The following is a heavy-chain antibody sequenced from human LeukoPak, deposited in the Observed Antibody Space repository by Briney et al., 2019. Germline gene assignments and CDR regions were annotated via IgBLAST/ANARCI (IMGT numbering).Heavy chain of an antibody. CDR3: AKDHYWSIDY. CDR2: IKGDGIST. J-gene: IGHJ4*02. D-gene: IGHD3-3*01. V-gene: IGHV3-74*01. Sequence: GGSLRLSCATSGFDFSSNWMHWVRHAPGQGLVWVSRIKGDGISTNYADSVKGRFTISRDIAKNTLYLQMNSLRAEDTGVYYCAKDHYWSIDYWGQGTLVTVSS. CDR1: GFDFSSNW.